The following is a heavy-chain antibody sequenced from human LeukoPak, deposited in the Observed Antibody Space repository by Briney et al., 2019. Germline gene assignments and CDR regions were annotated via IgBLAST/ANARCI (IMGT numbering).Heavy chain of an antibody. CDR3: ARGYCSGGSCYFDP. Sequence: GGSLRLSCAASGFTFSNYEMNWGRQAPGKGLEWVSYISSGGSTTYYADSVKGRFTISRDNAKNSLYLQMNSLRAEDTAVYYCARGYCSGGSCYFDPWGQGTLVTVSS. CDR2: ISSGGSTT. J-gene: IGHJ5*02. CDR1: GFTFSNYE. D-gene: IGHD2-15*01. V-gene: IGHV3-48*03.